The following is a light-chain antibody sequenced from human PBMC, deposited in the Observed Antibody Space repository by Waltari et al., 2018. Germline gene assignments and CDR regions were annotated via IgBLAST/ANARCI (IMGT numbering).Light chain of an antibody. CDR3: QQYGNSPWT. CDR1: QRISSNS. CDR2: GTS. Sequence: EVVLTQSPGTLSLSAGARATLSCRASQRISSNSLAWYQHTPGQAPTLLVYGTSSMATGIPDRFSGSGSATHFTLTISRLEPEDFAVYYCQQYGNSPWTFGQGTKVEVK. V-gene: IGKV3-20*01. J-gene: IGKJ1*01.